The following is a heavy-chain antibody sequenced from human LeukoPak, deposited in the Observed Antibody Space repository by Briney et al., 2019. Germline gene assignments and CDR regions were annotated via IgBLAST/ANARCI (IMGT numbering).Heavy chain of an antibody. CDR2: IKQDGSEI. Sequence: GGSLRLSCSASGFTFGSYWMNWVRQAPGKGPEWVANIKQDGSEINYVDSVKGRFIISRDNAKNSLYLQMNSLRVDDTAVYYCAGGSGWITGDWGHGTLVTDSS. D-gene: IGHD1-14*01. V-gene: IGHV3-7*03. CDR1: GFTFGSYW. J-gene: IGHJ4*01. CDR3: AGGSGWITGD.